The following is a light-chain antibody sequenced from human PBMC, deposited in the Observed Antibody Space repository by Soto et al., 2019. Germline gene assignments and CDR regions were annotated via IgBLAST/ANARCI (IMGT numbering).Light chain of an antibody. V-gene: IGLV2-14*03. CDR1: SSDVGNSNY. J-gene: IGLJ2*01. Sequence: QCALTQPASVSGSPGQSITISCTGTSSDVGNSNYVSWYQQHPGKAPKLMIYDVSNRPSGVSNRFSGSKSGNTASLTISGLQAEDEADYYCSSYTSSGTYVIFGGGTKLTVL. CDR2: DVS. CDR3: SSYTSSGTYVI.